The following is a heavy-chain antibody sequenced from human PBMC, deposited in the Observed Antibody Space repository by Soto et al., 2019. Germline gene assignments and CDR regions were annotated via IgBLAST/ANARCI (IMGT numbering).Heavy chain of an antibody. CDR1: GGTFSSYA. CDR3: ARGFPQVLAGHYYYYYLLAV. V-gene: IGHV1-69*13. D-gene: IGHD3-9*01. J-gene: IGHJ6*02. Sequence: GASVKVSCKASGGTFSSYAISWVRQAPGQGLEWMGGIIPIFGTANYAQKFQGRVTITADESTSTAYMELSSLRSEDTAVYYCARGFPQVLAGHYYYYYLLAVCGQGTTVPGSS. CDR2: IIPIFGTA.